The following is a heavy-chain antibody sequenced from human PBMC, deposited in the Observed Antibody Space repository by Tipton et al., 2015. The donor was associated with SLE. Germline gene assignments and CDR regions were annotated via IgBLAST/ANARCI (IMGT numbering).Heavy chain of an antibody. CDR2: ISGSGGST. CDR3: AKDEGYSSSWGLTYFQH. D-gene: IGHD6-13*01. V-gene: IGHV3-23*01. Sequence: SLRLSCAASGFTFSSYAMSWVRQAPGKGLEWVSAISGSGGSTYYADSVKGRFTISRDNSKNTLYLQMNSLRAEDTAVYYCAKDEGYSSSWGLTYFQHWGQGTLVTVSP. CDR1: GFTFSSYA. J-gene: IGHJ1*01.